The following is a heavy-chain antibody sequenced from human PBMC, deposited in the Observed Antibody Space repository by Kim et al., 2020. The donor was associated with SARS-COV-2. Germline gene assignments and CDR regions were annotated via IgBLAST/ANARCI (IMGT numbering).Heavy chain of an antibody. CDR1: GFTFSSYG. D-gene: IGHD3-10*01. V-gene: IGHV3-7*01. CDR2: IKQDGSEK. CDR3: ARERGRIRELALFYYYYG. J-gene: IGHJ6*01. Sequence: GGSLRLSCAASGFTFSSYGMSWVRQAPGKGLEWVANIKQDGSEKYYVDSVKGRFTISRDNAKNSLYLQMNSLRAEDTAVYYCARERGRIRELALFYYYYG.